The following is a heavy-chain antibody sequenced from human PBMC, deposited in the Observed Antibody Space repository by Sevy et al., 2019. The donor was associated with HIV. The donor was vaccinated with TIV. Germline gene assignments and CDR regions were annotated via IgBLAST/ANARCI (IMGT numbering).Heavy chain of an antibody. CDR2: INSDGSST. J-gene: IGHJ6*02. CDR3: ARGTKQWLVPHYGMDV. CDR1: GFTFSSYW. Sequence: GGSLRLSCAASGFTFSSYWMHRVRQAPGKGLVWVSRINSDGSSTSYADSVKGRFTISRDNAKNTLYLQMNSLRAEDTAVYYCARGTKQWLVPHYGMDVWGQGTTVTVSS. D-gene: IGHD6-19*01. V-gene: IGHV3-74*01.